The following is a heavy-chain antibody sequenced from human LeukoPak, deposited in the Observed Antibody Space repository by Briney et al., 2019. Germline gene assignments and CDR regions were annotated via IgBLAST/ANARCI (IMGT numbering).Heavy chain of an antibody. CDR3: ARINYYYDSSGPRGAFDI. D-gene: IGHD3-22*01. CDR1: GGSISSSSYY. CDR2: IYYSGNT. V-gene: IGHV4-39*01. Sequence: SETLSLTCTVSGGSISSSSYYWGWIRQPPGQGLEWIGSIYYSGNTYYNPSLKSRVSISVDTSKNQFSLKLSSVTAADTAVYYCARINYYYDSSGPRGAFDIWGQGTMVTVSS. J-gene: IGHJ3*02.